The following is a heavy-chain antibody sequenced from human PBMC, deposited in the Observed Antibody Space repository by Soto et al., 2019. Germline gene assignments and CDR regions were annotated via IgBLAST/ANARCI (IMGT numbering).Heavy chain of an antibody. CDR2: ISSSSSTI. CDR1: GFTFSSYS. V-gene: IGHV3-48*02. Sequence: PGGSLRLSCAASGFTFSSYSMNWVRQAPGKGLEWVSYISSSSSTIYYADSVKGRFTISRDNAKNSLYLQMNSLRDEDTAVYYCARDPGYSWDNYGMDVWGQGTTVTVSS. J-gene: IGHJ6*02. D-gene: IGHD5-18*01. CDR3: ARDPGYSWDNYGMDV.